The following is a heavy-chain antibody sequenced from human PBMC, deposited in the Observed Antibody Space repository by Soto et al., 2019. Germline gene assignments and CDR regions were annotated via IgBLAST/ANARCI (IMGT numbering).Heavy chain of an antibody. CDR2: IDSDGSTT. CDR3: ARPGYSNYGPGVDV. V-gene: IGHV3-74*01. CDR1: GFTFSVYW. Sequence: EVQLVESGGGLVQPGGSLRLSCAASGFTFSVYWMHWVRQAPGKGLVWVSRIDSDGSTTSYADSVKGRFTISRDNAKSTLYLQMNSLRAEDTDVYYCARPGYSNYGPGVDVWGQGTKVTVSS. D-gene: IGHD4-4*01. J-gene: IGHJ6*02.